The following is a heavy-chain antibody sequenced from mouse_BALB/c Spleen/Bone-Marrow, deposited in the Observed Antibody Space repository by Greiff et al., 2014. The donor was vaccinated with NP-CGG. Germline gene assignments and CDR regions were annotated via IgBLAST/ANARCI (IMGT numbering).Heavy chain of an antibody. CDR1: GFNIKDTY. J-gene: IGHJ4*01. CDR3: ARGYYDYVYAMDY. CDR2: IDPANGNT. D-gene: IGHD2-4*01. Sequence: VQLQQPGAELVKPGASVKLSCTASGFNIKDTYMHWVKQRPEQGLEWIGRIDPANGNTKYDPKFQGKATITADTSSNTAYLQLSSLTSEDTAVYYWARGYYDYVYAMDYWGQGTSVTVSS. V-gene: IGHV14-3*02.